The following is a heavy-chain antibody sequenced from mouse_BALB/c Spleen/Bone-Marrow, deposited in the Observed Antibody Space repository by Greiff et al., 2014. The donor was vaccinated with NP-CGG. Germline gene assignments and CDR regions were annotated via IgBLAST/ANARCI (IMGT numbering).Heavy chain of an antibody. CDR2: IDPANGNT. D-gene: IGHD2-2*01. CDR1: GFNIKDTY. V-gene: IGHV14-3*02. CDR3: ARNYGYGKSFAY. Sequence: VQLQQSGAELVKPGASVKLSCTASGFNIKDTYMHWVKQRPEQGLEWVGRIDPANGNTKYDPKFQGKATITADTSSNTAYLQLSSLTSEDTAVYYCARNYGYGKSFAYWGQGTLVTDSA. J-gene: IGHJ3*01.